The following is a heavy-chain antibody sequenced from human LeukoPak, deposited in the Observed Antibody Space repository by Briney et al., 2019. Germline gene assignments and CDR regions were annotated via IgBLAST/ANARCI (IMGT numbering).Heavy chain of an antibody. J-gene: IGHJ4*02. CDR3: ALYRSSTSCPYYFDY. CDR1: GGTFSSYA. CDR2: IIPIFGTA. Sequence: SVKVSCKASGGTFSSYAISWVRQAPGQGLEWMGRIIPIFGTANYAQKFQGRVTITTDESTSTAYMELSSLRSEDTAVYYCALYRSSTSCPYYFDYWGQGTLVTVSS. D-gene: IGHD2-2*01. V-gene: IGHV1-69*05.